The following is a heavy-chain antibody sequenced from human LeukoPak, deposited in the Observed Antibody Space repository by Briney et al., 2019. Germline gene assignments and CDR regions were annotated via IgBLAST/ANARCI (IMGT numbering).Heavy chain of an antibody. CDR3: ARDSSGYQ. CDR1: GFTFSIYW. Sequence: GGSLRLSCAASGFTFSIYWMSWVRQAPGEGLEWVANIKEDGSEKYYGDSVKGRFTISRDNAKNSLYLQMNSLIAEDTAVYYCARDSSGYQWGQGTLVTVSS. V-gene: IGHV3-7*01. J-gene: IGHJ4*02. CDR2: IKEDGSEK. D-gene: IGHD3-22*01.